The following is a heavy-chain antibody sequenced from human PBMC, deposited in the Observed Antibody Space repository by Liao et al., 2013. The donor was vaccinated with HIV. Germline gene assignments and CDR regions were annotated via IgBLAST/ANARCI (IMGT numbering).Heavy chain of an antibody. CDR2: IYSTGST. J-gene: IGHJ3*02. CDR1: GDSMWTYY. V-gene: IGHV4-4*07. Sequence: QVQLQESGPGLVKPSETLSLYCTVSGDSMWTYYWTWVRQPAERGLEWIGRIYSTGSTNYNPSLRSRVTMSIDTSKRQFSLTLRSVTAADTAVYYCARGALVLGTFDIWGQGTMVTVSS. CDR3: ARGALVLGTFDI.